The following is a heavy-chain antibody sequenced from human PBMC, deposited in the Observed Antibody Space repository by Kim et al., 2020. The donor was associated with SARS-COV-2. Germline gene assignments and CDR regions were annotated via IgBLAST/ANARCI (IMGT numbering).Heavy chain of an antibody. J-gene: IGHJ4*02. CDR2: ISYDGSNK. V-gene: IGHV3-30-3*01. Sequence: GGSLRLSCAASGFTFSSYAMHWVRQAPGKGLEWVAVISYDGSNKYYADSVNGRFTISRDNSKNTLYLQMNSLRAEDTAVYYCARARDSSGTIDYWGQGTLVTVSS. CDR1: GFTFSSYA. CDR3: ARARDSSGTIDY. D-gene: IGHD3-22*01.